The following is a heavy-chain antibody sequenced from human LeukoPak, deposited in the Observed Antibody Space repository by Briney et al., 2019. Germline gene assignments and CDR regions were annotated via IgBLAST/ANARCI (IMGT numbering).Heavy chain of an antibody. CDR1: GFTFSSYG. Sequence: PGGTLRLSCAASGFTFSSYGMSWVRQAPGKGLELISTISGSGGTTYYADSVKGRFTISRDNSKNTLYLQMNSLRVEDTAVYYCAKDMMYSNSSAYYFDYWGQGTLVTVSS. CDR2: ISGSGGTT. CDR3: AKDMMYSNSSAYYFDY. J-gene: IGHJ4*02. D-gene: IGHD6-6*01. V-gene: IGHV3-23*01.